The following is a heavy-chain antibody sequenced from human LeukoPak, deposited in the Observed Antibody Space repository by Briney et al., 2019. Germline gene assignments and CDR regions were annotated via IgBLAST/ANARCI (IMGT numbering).Heavy chain of an antibody. CDR2: INHSGST. D-gene: IGHD5-12*01. Sequence: PSETLSLTCAVYGGSFSGYYRSWIRQPPGKGLEWIGEINHSGSTNYNPSLKSRVTISVDTSKNQFSLKLSSVTAADTAVYYCARVGYSGYDDRGSFDYWGQGTLVTVSS. J-gene: IGHJ4*02. CDR1: GGSFSGYY. V-gene: IGHV4-34*01. CDR3: ARVGYSGYDDRGSFDY.